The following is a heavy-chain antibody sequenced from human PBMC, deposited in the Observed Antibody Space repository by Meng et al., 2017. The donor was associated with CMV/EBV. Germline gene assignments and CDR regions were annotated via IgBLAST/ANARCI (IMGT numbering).Heavy chain of an antibody. CDR2: IRYNGGST. CDR3: AKDGGAGYGGNSDWFDP. Sequence: FTFNNYAMSWVRQAPGKGLEWVSDIRYNGGSTYYADSVKGRFTTSRDNSKNTLYLQMNSLRDEDTAVYYCAKDGGAGYGGNSDWFDPWGQGTLVTVSS. CDR1: FTFNNYA. D-gene: IGHD4-23*01. V-gene: IGHV3-23*01. J-gene: IGHJ5*02.